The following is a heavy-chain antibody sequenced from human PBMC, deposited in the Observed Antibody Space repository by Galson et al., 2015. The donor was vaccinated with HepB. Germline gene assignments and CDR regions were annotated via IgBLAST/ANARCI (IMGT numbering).Heavy chain of an antibody. D-gene: IGHD4-11*01. J-gene: IGHJ4*02. V-gene: IGHV3-23*01. Sequence: SLRLSCAASGFTFSSYAMSWVRQAPGKGLEWVSSISDSGVSTYYADSVKGRFTIFRDNSKNTLYLQMNGLRAEDTAVYYCAKAERGRDYRGSFDYWGQGTLVTVSS. CDR2: ISDSGVST. CDR3: AKAERGRDYRGSFDY. CDR1: GFTFSSYA.